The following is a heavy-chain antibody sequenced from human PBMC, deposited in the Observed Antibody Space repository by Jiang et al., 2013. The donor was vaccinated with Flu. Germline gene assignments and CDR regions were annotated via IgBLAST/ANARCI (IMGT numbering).Heavy chain of an antibody. V-gene: IGHV6-1*01. Sequence: SQTSHSPVPSPGDSVSSNSAAWNWIRQSPSRGLEWLGRTYYRSKWYNDYAVSVKSRITINPDTSKNQFSLQLNSVTPEDTAVYYCARDCPESGGSLRCAFDIWGQGTMVTVSS. CDR3: ARDCPESGGSLRCAFDI. CDR2: TYYRSKWYN. CDR1: GDSVSSNSAA. D-gene: IGHD2-15*01. J-gene: IGHJ3*02.